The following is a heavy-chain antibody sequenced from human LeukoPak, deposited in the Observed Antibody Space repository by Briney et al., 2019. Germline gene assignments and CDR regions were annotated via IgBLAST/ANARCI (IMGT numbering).Heavy chain of an antibody. CDR2: ISYNGRT. CDR1: GGSIRSGDYY. CDR3: ARHSGNSFSGSYFNY. J-gene: IGHJ4*02. D-gene: IGHD4-23*01. V-gene: IGHV4-30-4*01. Sequence: SETLSLTCTVSGGSIRSGDYYWSWVRQPPGKGREWIGCISYNGRTYYNPSLKSRHNISLDASKNQVSLKLSSVTAADTAVYYCARHSGNSFSGSYFNYWGQGTLVTVSS.